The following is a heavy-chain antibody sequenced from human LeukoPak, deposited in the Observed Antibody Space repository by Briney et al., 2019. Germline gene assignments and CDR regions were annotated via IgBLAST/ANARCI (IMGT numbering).Heavy chain of an antibody. V-gene: IGHV3-23*01. D-gene: IGHD3-22*01. CDR1: GFTFSNYA. Sequence: GGSLRPSCAASGFTFSNYAMSWVRQAPGKGLEWVSGISASDGSAYYADSVKGRFTISRDNSKNTLYLQMNSLRAEDTAVYYCAKPSPRNYYDSSGRWGQGTLVTVSS. CDR2: ISASDGSA. J-gene: IGHJ4*02. CDR3: AKPSPRNYYDSSGR.